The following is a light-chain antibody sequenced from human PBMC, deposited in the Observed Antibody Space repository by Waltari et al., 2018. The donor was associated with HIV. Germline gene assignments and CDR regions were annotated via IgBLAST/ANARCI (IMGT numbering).Light chain of an antibody. Sequence: SALTQPASVSGSPGQSIPISCTGSSSDVGSYNLVSWYQQHPGKAPKLMIYEGIKRPSGVSNRFSGSKSGNTASLTISGLQAEDEADYYCCSYAGSSNWVFGGGTKLTVL. J-gene: IGLJ3*02. CDR1: SSDVGSYNL. CDR2: EGI. CDR3: CSYAGSSNWV. V-gene: IGLV2-23*01.